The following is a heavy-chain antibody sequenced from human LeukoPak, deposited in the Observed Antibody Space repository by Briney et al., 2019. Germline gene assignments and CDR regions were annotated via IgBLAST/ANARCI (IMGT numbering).Heavy chain of an antibody. V-gene: IGHV3-21*01. CDR1: GFTFSSYS. Sequence: GGSLRLSCAASGFTFSSYSMNWVRQAPGKGLEWVSSISSSSSYIYYADSVKGRFTISRDNAKNSLYLQMNSLRAEDTAVYYCARDLSWGGTAMEDFDYWGQGTLVTVSS. CDR3: ARDLSWGGTAMEDFDY. D-gene: IGHD5-18*01. J-gene: IGHJ4*02. CDR2: ISSSSSYI.